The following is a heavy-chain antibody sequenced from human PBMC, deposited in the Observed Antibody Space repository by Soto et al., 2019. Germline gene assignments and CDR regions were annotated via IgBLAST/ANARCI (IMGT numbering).Heavy chain of an antibody. CDR1: EGTFSSYT. V-gene: IGHV1-69*02. Sequence: QVQLVQSGAEVKKPGSSVKVSCKASEGTFSSYTISWVRQAPGQGLEWMGRIIPILGIANYAQKFQGRVTITADKSTSTAYMELSSLRSEDTAVYYCAMEQRYCGGDCGFDYWGQGTLVTVSS. CDR3: AMEQRYCGGDCGFDY. D-gene: IGHD2-21*02. J-gene: IGHJ4*02. CDR2: IIPILGIA.